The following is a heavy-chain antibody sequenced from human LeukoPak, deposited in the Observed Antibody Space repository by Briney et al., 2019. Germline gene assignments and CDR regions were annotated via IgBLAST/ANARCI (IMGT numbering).Heavy chain of an antibody. CDR1: GDSISSYY. D-gene: IGHD3-3*01. V-gene: IGHV4-59*01. Sequence: SETLSLTCTVSGDSISSYYWSWIRQPPGKGLEWIGDIYYSGSTNYNPSLKSRVTISVDTSKNQFSLKLSSVTAAGTAVYYCARGGPDFWSGYRLYGMDVWGQGTTVTVSS. CDR3: ARGGPDFWSGYRLYGMDV. CDR2: IYYSGST. J-gene: IGHJ6*02.